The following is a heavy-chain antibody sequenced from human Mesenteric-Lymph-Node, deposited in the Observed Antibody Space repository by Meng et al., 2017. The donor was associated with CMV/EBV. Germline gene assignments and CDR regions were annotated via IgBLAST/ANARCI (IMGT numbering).Heavy chain of an antibody. J-gene: IGHJ4*02. CDR1: GFTFSDFY. D-gene: IGHD6-6*01. Sequence: GESLKISCTVSGFTFSDFYMSWIRQAPGKGPEWVSYISSSGRTIYYSDSVKGRFTISRDNAKNSLYLQMNSLRVEDTVVYYCARGTYSSSRIFDFWGQGTLVTVSS. V-gene: IGHV3-11*01. CDR3: ARGTYSSSRIFDF. CDR2: ISSSGRTI.